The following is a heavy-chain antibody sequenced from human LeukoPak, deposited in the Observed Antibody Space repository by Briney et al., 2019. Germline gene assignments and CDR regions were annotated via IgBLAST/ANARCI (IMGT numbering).Heavy chain of an antibody. J-gene: IGHJ4*02. CDR1: GGSFSGYY. D-gene: IGHD3-3*01. V-gene: IGHV4-34*01. CDR2: INHSGST. CDR3: ARRPSYYDFWSGYYNS. Sequence: SETLSLTCAVYGGSFSGYYWSWTRQPPGKGLEWIGEINHSGSTNYNPSLKSRVTISVDTSKNQFSLKLSSVTAADTAVYYCARRPSYYDFWSGYYNSWGQGTLVTVSS.